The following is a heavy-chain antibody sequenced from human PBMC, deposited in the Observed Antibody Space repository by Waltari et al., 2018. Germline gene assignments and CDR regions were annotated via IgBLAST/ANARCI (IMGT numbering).Heavy chain of an antibody. CDR1: GGSISSHY. J-gene: IGHJ4*02. CDR2: IYYSGST. D-gene: IGHD3-3*01. CDR3: ARAYDFWSGSHGGYFDY. V-gene: IGHV4-59*11. Sequence: QVQLQESGPGLVKPSETLSLTCTVSGGSISSHYLTWFRQPPGKGLEWIGYIYYSGSTNYNPSLKSRVTISVDTSKNQFSLKLSSVTAADTAVYYCARAYDFWSGSHGGYFDYWGQGTLVTVSS.